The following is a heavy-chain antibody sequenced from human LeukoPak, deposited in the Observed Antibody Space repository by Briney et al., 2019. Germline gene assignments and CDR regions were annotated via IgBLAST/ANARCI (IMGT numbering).Heavy chain of an antibody. CDR1: GGTFSGYH. CDR2: INHSGTT. CDR3: ASSRGYSSSLWYYYMDV. D-gene: IGHD6-13*01. V-gene: IGHV4-34*01. J-gene: IGHJ6*03. Sequence: SETLSLTCAVYGGTFSGYHWSWIRQPPGKGLEWIGEINHSGTTNYNASLKSRVSISIDTSKNQFSLKVRSVTAADTGVYYCASSRGYSSSLWYYYMDVWGKGTTVTVPS.